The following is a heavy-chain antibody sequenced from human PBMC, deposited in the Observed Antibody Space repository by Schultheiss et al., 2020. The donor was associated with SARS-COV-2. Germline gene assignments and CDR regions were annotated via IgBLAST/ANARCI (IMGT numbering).Heavy chain of an antibody. V-gene: IGHV3-49*04. D-gene: IGHD3-9*01. CDR2: IRSKAYGGTT. CDR3: TRDLAPYYDILTGSYYYYGMDV. Sequence: GGSLRLSCAASGFTFSSYSMNWVRQAPGKGLEWVGFIRSKAYGGTTEYAASVKGRFTISRDDSKSIAYLQMNSLKTEDTAVYYCTRDLAPYYDILTGSYYYYGMDVWGQGTTVTVSS. CDR1: GFTFSSYS. J-gene: IGHJ6*02.